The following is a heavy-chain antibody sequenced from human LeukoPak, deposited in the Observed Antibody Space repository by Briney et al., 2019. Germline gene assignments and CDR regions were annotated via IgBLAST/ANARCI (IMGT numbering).Heavy chain of an antibody. D-gene: IGHD6-19*01. J-gene: IGHJ6*02. CDR3: ARSGGEEQWLVRNYYYYGMDV. CDR1: GFTFSDYY. Sequence: PGGSLRLSCAASGFTFSDYYMSWIRQAPGKGLEWASYISSSGSTIYYADSVKGRFTISRDNSKNTLYLQMNSLRAEDTAVYYCARSGGEEQWLVRNYYYYGMDVWGQGTTVTVSS. CDR2: ISSSGSTI. V-gene: IGHV3-11*04.